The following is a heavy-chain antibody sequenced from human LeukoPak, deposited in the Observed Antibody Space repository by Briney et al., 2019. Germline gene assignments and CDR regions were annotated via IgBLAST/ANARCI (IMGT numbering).Heavy chain of an antibody. CDR3: AKLQAVGATLSAFDI. CDR1: GFTFDDYA. D-gene: IGHD1-26*01. Sequence: GGSLRLSCAASGFTFDDYAMHWVRQAPGKGLEWVSLISGDGGSTYYADSVKGRFTISRDNAKNSLYLQMNSLRAEDTAVYYCAKLQAVGATLSAFDIWGQGTMVTVSS. CDR2: ISGDGGST. V-gene: IGHV3-43*02. J-gene: IGHJ3*02.